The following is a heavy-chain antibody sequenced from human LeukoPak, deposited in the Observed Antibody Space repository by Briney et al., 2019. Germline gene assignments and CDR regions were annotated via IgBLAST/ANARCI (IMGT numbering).Heavy chain of an antibody. Sequence: GGSLRLSCAASDFTFSSYWMTWVRQAPGKGLEWVANIKQDGSETYYVDSVKGRFTIFRDNAKNPLYLQMNGLRAEDTAVYYCARGGGYYIYWGQGTLVTVSS. D-gene: IGHD3-22*01. J-gene: IGHJ4*02. CDR2: IKQDGSET. CDR1: DFTFSSYW. V-gene: IGHV3-7*01. CDR3: ARGGGYYIY.